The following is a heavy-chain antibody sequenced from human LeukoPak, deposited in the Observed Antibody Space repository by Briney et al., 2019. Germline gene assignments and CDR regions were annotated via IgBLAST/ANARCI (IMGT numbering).Heavy chain of an antibody. V-gene: IGHV3-30-3*01. Sequence: PGGSLRLSCAASGFTFSSHAMHWVRQAPGKGLEWVAVISADGNIQYYADSVKGRFTISGDDSKSTLYLQMDSLRAEDTAVYYCASKIASGYWGQGTLVTVSS. J-gene: IGHJ4*02. D-gene: IGHD3-3*02. CDR1: GFTFSSHA. CDR2: ISADGNIQ. CDR3: ASKIASGY.